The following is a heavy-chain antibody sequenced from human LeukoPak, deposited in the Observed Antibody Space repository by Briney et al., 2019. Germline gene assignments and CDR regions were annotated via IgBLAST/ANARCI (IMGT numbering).Heavy chain of an antibody. D-gene: IGHD3-10*01. V-gene: IGHV3-48*01. J-gene: IGHJ4*02. CDR3: ARGRFGSGSLHYFDY. Sequence: GGSLRLSCAASGFTFTNYGMNWVRQAPGKGLEWISYVGGSVTFIYYADSVKGRFTISGDNAKNSLSLQMNSLRSEDTAVYYCARGRFGSGSLHYFDYWGQGALVTVSS. CDR1: GFTFTNYG. CDR2: VGGSVTFI.